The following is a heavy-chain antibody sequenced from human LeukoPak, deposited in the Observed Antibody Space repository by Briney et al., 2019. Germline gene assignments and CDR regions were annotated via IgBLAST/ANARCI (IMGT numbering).Heavy chain of an antibody. J-gene: IGHJ4*02. Sequence: PSETLSLTCTVSGGSISSGSYYWSWIRQPAGKGLEWIGRIYTSGSTNYNPSLKSRVTISVDTSKNQFSLKLSSVTAADTAVYYCARGFVLYSSGSYLDYWGQGTLVTVSS. D-gene: IGHD6-19*01. CDR3: ARGFVLYSSGSYLDY. CDR2: IYTSGST. CDR1: GGSISSGSYY. V-gene: IGHV4-61*02.